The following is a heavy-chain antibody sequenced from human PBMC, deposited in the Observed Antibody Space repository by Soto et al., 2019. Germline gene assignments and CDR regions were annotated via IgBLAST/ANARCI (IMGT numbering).Heavy chain of an antibody. CDR1: GGSISSCDSY. J-gene: IGHJ5*02. D-gene: IGHD2-15*01. Sequence: QVQLQESGPGLVKPSQTLSLTCTVSGGSISSCDSYWSWIRQPPGKGLEWIGYIYYTGSTYYSPSLKSRLTISINPSKNQFTLKLNSVTAADTAVYYCASVTRYCSGGGCTPNWFDPWGQGTLVTVS. CDR2: IYYTGST. V-gene: IGHV4-30-4*01. CDR3: ASVTRYCSGGGCTPNWFDP.